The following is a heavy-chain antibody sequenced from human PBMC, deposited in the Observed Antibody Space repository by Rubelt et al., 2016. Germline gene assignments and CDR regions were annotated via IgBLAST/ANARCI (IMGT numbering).Heavy chain of an antibody. D-gene: IGHD6-13*01. V-gene: IGHV4-4*02. CDR1: GGSISSSNW. CDR3: VRSLERGAAAGRGWFDS. Sequence: QVQLQESGPGLVKPSGTLSLTCAVSGGSISSSNWWSWVRQPPGKGLEWIGEIYHSGSTNYNPSLKSRVTISVDKSKNQFSLKLSSVTAADTAVYYCVRSLERGAAAGRGWFDSWGQGTLVTVSS. J-gene: IGHJ5*01. CDR2: IYHSGST.